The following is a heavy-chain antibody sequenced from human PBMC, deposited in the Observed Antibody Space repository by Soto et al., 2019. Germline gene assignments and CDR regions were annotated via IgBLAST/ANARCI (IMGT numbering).Heavy chain of an antibody. J-gene: IGHJ5*02. Sequence: PSETLSLTCSVSGGSVRSGSYYWTWIRQPPGKGLEWIGEIYHSGSTNYNPSLKSRVTISVDKSKNQFSLKLSSVTAADTAVYYCAKLIPGEVAAAGTSGFDPWGQGTLVTVSS. D-gene: IGHD6-13*01. CDR3: AKLIPGEVAAAGTSGFDP. CDR2: IYHSGST. V-gene: IGHV4-61*01. CDR1: GGSVRSGSYY.